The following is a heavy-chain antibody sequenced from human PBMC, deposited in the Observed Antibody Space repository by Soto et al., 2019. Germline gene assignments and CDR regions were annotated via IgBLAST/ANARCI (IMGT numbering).Heavy chain of an antibody. J-gene: IGHJ4*02. V-gene: IGHV1-2*04. CDR1: GYTFTGYY. CDR3: AREDYGDPSYFDY. Sequence: ASVKVSCKASGYTFTGYYMHWVRQAPGQGLEWMGWINPNSGGTNYAQKFQGWVTMTRDTSISTAYMELSRLRSDDTAVYYCAREDYGDPSYFDYWGQGTLVTLFS. CDR2: INPNSGGT. D-gene: IGHD4-17*01.